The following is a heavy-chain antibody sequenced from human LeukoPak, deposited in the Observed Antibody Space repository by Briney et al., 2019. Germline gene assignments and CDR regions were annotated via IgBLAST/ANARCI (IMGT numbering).Heavy chain of an antibody. V-gene: IGHV3-73*01. CDR3: TRINPTTGSYHDAFDI. CDR2: VRSKSNGYAT. D-gene: IGHD3-16*02. CDR1: GVTFSGSS. Sequence: GGSLRRSCVASGVTFSGSSMHWGRQASGKGLEGVGRVRSKSNGYATAYAASVKGRFTISRDDSKNTAYLQMNSLKTEDTAIYYCTRINPTTGSYHDAFDIWGQGTMVTVSS. J-gene: IGHJ3*02.